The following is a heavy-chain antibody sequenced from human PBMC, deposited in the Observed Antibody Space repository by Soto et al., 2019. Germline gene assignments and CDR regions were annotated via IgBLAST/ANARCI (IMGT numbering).Heavy chain of an antibody. J-gene: IGHJ4*02. CDR1: GGSISSYF. V-gene: IGHV4-59*01. CDR3: AREEQGTFYGSGSLDY. D-gene: IGHD3-10*01. CDR2: IYYSGST. Sequence: PSETLSLTCTVSGGSISSYFWSWIRQPPGKGLEWIGYIYYSGSTNYNPSLKSRVTISVDTSKNQFPLKLSSVTAADTVVYYCAREEQGTFYGSGSLDYWGQGTLVTVSS.